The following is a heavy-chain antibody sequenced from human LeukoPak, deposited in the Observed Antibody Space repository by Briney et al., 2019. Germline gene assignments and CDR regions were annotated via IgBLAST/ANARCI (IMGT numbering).Heavy chain of an antibody. CDR2: TSAGGDIT. D-gene: IGHD3/OR15-3a*01. CDR3: ARDQYDTWSRRGNFDS. J-gene: IGHJ4*02. Sequence: PGGSLRLSCAASGFTFSDHAMTWVRQTLAKGLESVSSTSAGGDITHYAESVRGRFTISRDNSKNSLYLQMNSLRAEDTAVFYCARDQYDTWSRRGNFDSWGQGTLVIVSS. CDR1: GFTFSDHA. V-gene: IGHV3-23*01.